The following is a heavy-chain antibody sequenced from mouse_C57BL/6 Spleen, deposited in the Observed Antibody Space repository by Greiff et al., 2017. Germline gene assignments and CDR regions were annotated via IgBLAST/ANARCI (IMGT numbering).Heavy chain of an antibody. CDR1: GYSITSDY. Sequence: EVKLVESGPGLATPSQTLSLTCSVTGYSITSDYWNWIRKFPGNKLEYMGYISYSGSTYYNPSLKSRNSITRDTSKNQYYLQLNSVTTEDTATYYGARWGDYDGDWYFDVWGTGTTVTVSS. CDR3: ARWGDYDGDWYFDV. V-gene: IGHV3-8*01. D-gene: IGHD2-4*01. CDR2: ISYSGST. J-gene: IGHJ1*03.